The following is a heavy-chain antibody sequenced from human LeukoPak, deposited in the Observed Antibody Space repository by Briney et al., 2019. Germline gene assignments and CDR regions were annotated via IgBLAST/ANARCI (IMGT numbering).Heavy chain of an antibody. Sequence: ASVKVSCKASGYTFTAYYMHWVRQAPGQGLERMGWINSNSGDTNYAQKFQGRVTMTRDTSTSTAYLELSRLRSDDTAVFYCARDGSMDVWGQGTTVTVSS. J-gene: IGHJ6*02. V-gene: IGHV1-2*02. CDR1: GYTFTAYY. CDR2: INSNSGDT. CDR3: ARDGSMDV.